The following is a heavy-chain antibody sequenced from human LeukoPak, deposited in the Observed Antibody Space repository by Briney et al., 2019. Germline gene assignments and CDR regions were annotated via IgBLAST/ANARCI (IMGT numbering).Heavy chain of an antibody. Sequence: SETLSLTCTVSGGSISSGDYYWSWIRQPPGKGLEWIGYIDCSGSTYYNPSRNSRVTISVDTSKNQVSLKLSSVTAADTAVYYCGRDRNYGGNSYGIDVWGQGTTVTVSS. J-gene: IGHJ6*02. D-gene: IGHD4-23*01. CDR1: GGSISSGDYY. V-gene: IGHV4-30-4*01. CDR3: GRDRNYGGNSYGIDV. CDR2: IDCSGST.